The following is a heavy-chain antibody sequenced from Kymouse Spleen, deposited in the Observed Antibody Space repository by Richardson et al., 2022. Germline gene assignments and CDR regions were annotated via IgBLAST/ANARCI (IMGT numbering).Heavy chain of an antibody. CDR1: GGSISSSSYY. Sequence: QLQLQESGPGLVKPSETLSLTCTVSGGSISSSSYYWGWIRQPPGKGLEWIGSIYYSGSTYYNPSLKSRVTISVDTSKNQFSLKLSSVTAADTAVYYCARRGVTGPYYYYGMDVWGQGTTVTVSS. V-gene: IGHV4-39*01. D-gene: IGHD1-20*01,IGHD1-7*01. CDR3: ARRGVTGPYYYYGMDV. J-gene: IGHJ6*02. CDR2: IYYSGST.